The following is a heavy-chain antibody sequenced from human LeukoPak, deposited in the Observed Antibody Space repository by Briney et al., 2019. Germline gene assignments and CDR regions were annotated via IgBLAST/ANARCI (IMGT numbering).Heavy chain of an antibody. V-gene: IGHV3-48*04. Sequence: PGGSLRLSCAASGFTFSSYSMNWVRQAPGKGLEWVSYISSSSSTIYYADSVKGRFTISRDNAKNSLYLQMNSLRAEDTAVYYCARGLAYYYMDVWGKGTTVTISS. CDR2: ISSSSSTI. J-gene: IGHJ6*03. CDR3: ARGLAYYYMDV. CDR1: GFTFSSYS.